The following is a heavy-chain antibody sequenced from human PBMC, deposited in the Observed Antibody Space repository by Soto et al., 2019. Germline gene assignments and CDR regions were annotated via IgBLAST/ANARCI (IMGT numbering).Heavy chain of an antibody. V-gene: IGHV5-51*01. J-gene: IGHJ4*02. D-gene: IGHD6-6*01. CDR3: ARPFGSSSRYYFDS. CDR2: IYPGDSDT. Sequence: PGESLKISCKASGYRFTSHWIGWVRQMPGKGLEWMGIIYPGDSDTRYSPSFQGQVTILADKSISTSYLQWSSLKASDTAMYYCARPFGSSSRYYFDSWGQGTLDTVS. CDR1: GYRFTSHW.